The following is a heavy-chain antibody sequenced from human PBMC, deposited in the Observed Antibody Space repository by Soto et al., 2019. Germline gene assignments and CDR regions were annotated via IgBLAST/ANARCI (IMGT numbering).Heavy chain of an antibody. Sequence: QVQLVQSGAEVKKPGASVKVSCKAAGYTFTGYYMHWVRQAPGQGLEWMGWINPNSGGTNYAQKIQGWVTMTRDTSISTAYMELSRLRSDDTAVYYCARVPGRGRWHDFDYWGQGTLVTVSS. D-gene: IGHD3-10*01. V-gene: IGHV1-2*04. J-gene: IGHJ4*02. CDR2: INPNSGGT. CDR1: GYTFTGYY. CDR3: ARVPGRGRWHDFDY.